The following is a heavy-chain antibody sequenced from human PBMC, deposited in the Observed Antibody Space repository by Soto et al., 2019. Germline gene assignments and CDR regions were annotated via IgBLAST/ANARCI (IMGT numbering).Heavy chain of an antibody. Sequence: QLQLQESGPGLVKPSETLSLTCTVSGGSISSSSYYWGWIRQPPGKGLEWIGSIYYSGSTYYNPPMRSRVTMSVHTSKNQFSLKLSSAPAGDTAVYYCARHTPASSISDHWGQGTLVTVSS. V-gene: IGHV4-39*01. CDR3: ARHTPASSISDH. CDR2: IYYSGST. D-gene: IGHD3-10*01. J-gene: IGHJ4*02. CDR1: GGSISSSSYY.